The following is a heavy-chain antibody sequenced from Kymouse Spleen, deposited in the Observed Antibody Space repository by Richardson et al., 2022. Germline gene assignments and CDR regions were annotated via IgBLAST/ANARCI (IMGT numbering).Heavy chain of an antibody. Sequence: QVQLVESGGGVVQPGRSLRLSCAASGFTFSSYGMHWVRQAPGKGLEWVAVIWYDGSNKYYADSVKGRFTISRDNSKNTLYLQMNSLRAEDTAVYYCAREDSSHAFDIWGQGTMVTVSS. CDR3: AREDSSHAFDI. D-gene: IGHD6-13*01,IGHD6-25*01,IGHD6-6*01. CDR2: IWYDGSNK. CDR1: GFTFSSYG. V-gene: IGHV3-33*01. J-gene: IGHJ3*02.